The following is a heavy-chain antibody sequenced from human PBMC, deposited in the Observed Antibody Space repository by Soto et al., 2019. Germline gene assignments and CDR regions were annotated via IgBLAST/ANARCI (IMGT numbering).Heavy chain of an antibody. CDR1: GFFFTDYF. V-gene: IGHV3-11*01. CDR3: ARQLERRVGAASH. Sequence: QVQLAESGGGLVKSGGSLTLSCSTSGFFFTDYFMSWIRQAPGKGLEWVSYISPSGDVTHYADSVKGRFTISRDNTKTSLFLQMSSLRADDTAVYYCARQLERRVGAASHWGQGTRVSVSS. D-gene: IGHD1-26*01. J-gene: IGHJ4*02. CDR2: ISPSGDVT.